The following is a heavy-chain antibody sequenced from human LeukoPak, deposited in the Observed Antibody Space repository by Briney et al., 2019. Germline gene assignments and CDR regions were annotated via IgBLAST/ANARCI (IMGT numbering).Heavy chain of an antibody. V-gene: IGHV4-4*07. J-gene: IGHJ4*02. CDR2: IYTSGST. D-gene: IGHD6-13*01. Sequence: SETLSLTCTVSGGSISSYYWSWIRQPAGKGLEWIGRIYTSGSTNYHPSLKSRVTMSVDTSKNQFSLKLTSVTAADTAVYYCARRGSSWSLDYWGQGTLVTVSS. CDR3: ARRGSSWSLDY. CDR1: GGSISSYY.